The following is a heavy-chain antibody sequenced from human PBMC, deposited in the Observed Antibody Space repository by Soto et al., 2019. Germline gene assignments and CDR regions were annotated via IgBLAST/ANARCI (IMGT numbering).Heavy chain of an antibody. CDR1: GFTFSSYG. V-gene: IGHV3-30*03. D-gene: IGHD2-8*01. J-gene: IGHJ4*02. CDR2: ISYDGSNK. Sequence: QVQLVESGGGVVQPGRSLRLSCAASGFTFSSYGMHWVRQAPGKGLEWVAVISYDGSNKYYADSVKGRFTISRDNSKNTLYLQMNSLRAEDTDVYCCARSGPVGYCANGVCYTGNYFDYWGQGTLVTVSS. CDR3: ARSGPVGYCANGVCYTGNYFDY.